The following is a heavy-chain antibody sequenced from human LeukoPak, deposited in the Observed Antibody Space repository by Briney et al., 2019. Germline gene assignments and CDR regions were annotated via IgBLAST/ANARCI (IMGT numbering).Heavy chain of an antibody. D-gene: IGHD2-2*01. CDR2: INPNIGDR. V-gene: IGHV1-2*02. Sequence: ASVKVSCKASGYTFNGYYMHWVRQAPEQGLEWMGWINPNIGDRNYAQKFQGRVTMTRDTSISTAYMELSRLRSDDTALYYCARSRMSDAFDIWGQGTMVTVSS. CDR3: ARSRMSDAFDI. J-gene: IGHJ3*02. CDR1: GYTFNGYY.